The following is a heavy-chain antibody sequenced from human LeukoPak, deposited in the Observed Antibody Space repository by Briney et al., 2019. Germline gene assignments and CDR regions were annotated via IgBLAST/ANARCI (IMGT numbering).Heavy chain of an antibody. J-gene: IGHJ4*02. CDR1: GGSINNGGYY. V-gene: IGHV4-31*03. Sequence: PSETLSLTCTVSGGSINNGGYYWSWIRQHPGKGLEWIGYIYYSGSSYYNPSLRSRVTISVDTSKNHFSLKLSSVTAADTAVYYCARCSSVLRGYYYFDYWGQGTLVTVSS. CDR2: IYYSGSS. CDR3: ARCSSVLRGYYYFDY. D-gene: IGHD2-2*01.